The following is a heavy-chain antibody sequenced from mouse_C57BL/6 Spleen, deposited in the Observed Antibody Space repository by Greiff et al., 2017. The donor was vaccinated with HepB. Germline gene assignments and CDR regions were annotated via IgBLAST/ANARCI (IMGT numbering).Heavy chain of an antibody. V-gene: IGHV1-19*01. Sequence: EVQLQQSGPVLVKPGASVKMSCKASGYTFTDYYMNWVKQSHGKSLEWIGVINPYNGGTSYNQKFKGKATLTVDKSSSTAYMELNSLTSEDSAVYYCARRVYYYGSSGHFDVWGTGTTVTVSS. CDR3: ARRVYYYGSSGHFDV. CDR1: GYTFTDYY. D-gene: IGHD1-1*01. CDR2: INPYNGGT. J-gene: IGHJ1*03.